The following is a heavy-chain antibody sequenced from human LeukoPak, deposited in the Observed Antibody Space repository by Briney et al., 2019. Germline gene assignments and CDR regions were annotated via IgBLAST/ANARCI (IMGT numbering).Heavy chain of an antibody. CDR3: ANGDSGGSGGGY. CDR2: IRSNGNDK. J-gene: IGHJ4*02. D-gene: IGHD1-26*01. V-gene: IGHV3-30*02. CDR1: GFIFSSYA. Sequence: GGSLTLSCVGSGFIFSSYAMHWVRQTPGRGLEWVAFIRSNGNDKYYADSVQGRFIISRDNSKNTLYLQMTTLRTEDTAVYYCANGDSGGSGGGYWGQGTLVSVSS.